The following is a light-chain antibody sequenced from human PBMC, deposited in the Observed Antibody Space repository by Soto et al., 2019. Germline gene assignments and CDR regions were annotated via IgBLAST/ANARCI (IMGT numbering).Light chain of an antibody. CDR1: QTVSSSY. J-gene: IGKJ2*01. Sequence: EIVLTQSPGTLSLSPGEGATLSCRASQTVSSSYLAWYQQKPGQAPRVLIYGTSSRATGIPDRFSGSGSGTDFTLTITRLEPEDFAVYFCQHYDNSPYTFGQGTKVDIK. V-gene: IGKV3-20*01. CDR2: GTS. CDR3: QHYDNSPYT.